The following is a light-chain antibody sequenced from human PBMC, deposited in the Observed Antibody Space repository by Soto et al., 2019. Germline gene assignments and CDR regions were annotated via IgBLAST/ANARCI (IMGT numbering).Light chain of an antibody. CDR2: SNN. V-gene: IGLV1-44*01. J-gene: IGLJ2*01. CDR1: SSNIGSNT. CDR3: AAWDDSQNAL. Sequence: QSVLTQPPSASGTPGQRGTISCSGSSSNIGSNTVNWYQQLPGTAPKLLIYSNNQRPSGVPDRFSGSKSGTSASLAISGLQSEDEADYYCAAWDDSQNALFGGGTKLTVL.